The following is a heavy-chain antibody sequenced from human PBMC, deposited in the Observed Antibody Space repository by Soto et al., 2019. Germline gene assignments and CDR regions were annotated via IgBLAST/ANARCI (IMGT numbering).Heavy chain of an antibody. CDR3: ARVVWLRFLEYMDV. J-gene: IGHJ6*03. V-gene: IGHV3-74*01. D-gene: IGHD3-3*01. CDR1: GFTFSSYW. CDR2: INSDGSST. Sequence: EVQLVESGGGLVQPGGSLRLSCAASGFTFSSYWMHWVRQAPGKGLVWVSRINSDGSSTSYADSVKGRFTISRDNAKTTLYLQMNSLRAEDTAVYYCARVVWLRFLEYMDVWGKGTTVTVSS.